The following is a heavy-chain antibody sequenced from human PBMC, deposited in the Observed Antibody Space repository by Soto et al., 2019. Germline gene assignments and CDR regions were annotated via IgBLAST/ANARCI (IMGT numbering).Heavy chain of an antibody. Sequence: ASVKVSCKASGYTFTTYFMHWVRQAPGQGLEWMGIINPSLASTTYAQKFQGRVTMTRDTSTTTVYLELSSLTSEDTAVYYCARDPSNTSGDKLYLNYWGQG. D-gene: IGHD3-22*01. J-gene: IGHJ4*02. CDR3: ARDPSNTSGDKLYLNY. CDR1: GYTFTTYF. CDR2: INPSLAST. V-gene: IGHV1-46*01.